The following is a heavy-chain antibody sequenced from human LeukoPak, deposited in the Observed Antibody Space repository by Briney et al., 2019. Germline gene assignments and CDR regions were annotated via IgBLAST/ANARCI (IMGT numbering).Heavy chain of an antibody. D-gene: IGHD4-17*01. CDR3: ARHGDYGLNAFDI. V-gene: IGHV4-30-2*01. Sequence: SETLSLTCAVSGGSISSGGYSWSWIRQPPGKGLEWIGYIYHSGSTYYNPSLKSRVTISVNRSKNQFSLKLSSVTAADTAVYYCARHGDYGLNAFDIWGQGTMVTVSS. CDR2: IYHSGST. CDR1: GGSISSGGYS. J-gene: IGHJ3*02.